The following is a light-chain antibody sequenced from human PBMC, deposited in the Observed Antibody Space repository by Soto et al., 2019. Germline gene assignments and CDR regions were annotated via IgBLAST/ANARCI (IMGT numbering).Light chain of an antibody. Sequence: DIQMTQSPSTLSASVGDRVTITCRASQSISSWLAWYQQKPGQAPKLLIYKASSLESGVPSRFSGSGSGTDFTLTISSLQPDDFATYYRQHYNSYSRTFGQGTKVEIK. V-gene: IGKV1-5*03. CDR3: QHYNSYSRT. CDR2: KAS. J-gene: IGKJ1*01. CDR1: QSISSW.